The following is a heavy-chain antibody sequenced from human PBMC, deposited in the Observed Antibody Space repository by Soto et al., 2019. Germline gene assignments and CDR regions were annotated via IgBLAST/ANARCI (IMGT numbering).Heavy chain of an antibody. CDR3: AREQDVGYCSGGSCYPYGFCP. Sequence: SETLSLTCAVSGGSISSGGYPWSWIRQPPGKGLEWIGYIYHSGSTYYNPSLKSRVTISVDRSKNQFSLKLSSVAAADTAVYYSAREQDVGYCSGGSCYPYGFCPWGQGTLVTVSS. CDR2: IYHSGST. J-gene: IGHJ5*02. V-gene: IGHV4-30-2*01. CDR1: GGSISSGGYP. D-gene: IGHD2-15*01.